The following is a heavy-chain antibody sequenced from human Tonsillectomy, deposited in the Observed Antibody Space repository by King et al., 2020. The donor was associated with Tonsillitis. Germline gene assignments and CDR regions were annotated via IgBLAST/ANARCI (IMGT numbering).Heavy chain of an antibody. CDR2: ISGSGGST. Sequence: VQLVESGGGLVQPGGSLRLSCAASGFTFSSYAMSWVRQAPGKGLEWVSAISGSGGSTYYADSVKGRFTISRDNSKNTLSLQMNSLRAEDTAVYYCAKGNVSVGVTAMSTGVGWNYWGQGTLVTVSS. D-gene: IGHD2-21*02. CDR3: AKGNVSVGVTAMSTGVGWNY. J-gene: IGHJ4*02. V-gene: IGHV3-23*04. CDR1: GFTFSSYA.